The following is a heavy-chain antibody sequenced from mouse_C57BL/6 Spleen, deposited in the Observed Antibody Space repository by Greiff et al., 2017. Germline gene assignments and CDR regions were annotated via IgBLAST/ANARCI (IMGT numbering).Heavy chain of an antibody. CDR3: TREKLRTLYAMDC. D-gene: IGHD5-5*01. Sequence: EVKLQQPGEGLVKPGGSLKLSCAASGFTFSSYAMSWVRQTPEKRLEWVAYISSGGDYIYYADTVKGRFTISRDNARNTLYLQMSSLEYEDTAMYYCTREKLRTLYAMDCWGQGTSVTVSS. V-gene: IGHV5-9-1*02. CDR2: ISSGGDYI. CDR1: GFTFSSYA. J-gene: IGHJ4*01.